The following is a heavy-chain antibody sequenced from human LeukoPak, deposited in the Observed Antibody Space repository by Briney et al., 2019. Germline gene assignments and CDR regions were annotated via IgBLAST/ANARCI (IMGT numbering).Heavy chain of an antibody. CDR1: GGSISSYH. J-gene: IGHJ6*03. CDR2: IYYSGST. V-gene: IGHV4-59*01. Sequence: SETLSLTCTVSGGSISSYHWSWIRQPPGKGLEWIGYIYYSGSTNYNPSLKSRVTISVDTSKNQFSLKLSSVTAADTAVYYCARVKGYCSSTSCYRYYYTDVWGKGTTVTVSS. CDR3: ARVKGYCSSTSCYRYYYTDV. D-gene: IGHD2-2*01.